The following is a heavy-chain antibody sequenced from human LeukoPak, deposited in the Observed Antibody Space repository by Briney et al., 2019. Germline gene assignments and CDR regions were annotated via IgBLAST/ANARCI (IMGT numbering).Heavy chain of an antibody. CDR3: AGHSFDTVDAFDV. CDR1: GFNFTNYW. V-gene: IGHV5-51*01. CDR2: IYPGDYDT. Sequence: GQSLNISCEASGFNFTNYWVGWVRQMPGKGLEWMGIIYPGDYDTRYSPSFQGHVTISVDKSISTAYLQWRSLRASDTAMYFCAGHSFDTVDAFDVWGEGTIVTVSA. J-gene: IGHJ3*01. D-gene: IGHD2-2*02.